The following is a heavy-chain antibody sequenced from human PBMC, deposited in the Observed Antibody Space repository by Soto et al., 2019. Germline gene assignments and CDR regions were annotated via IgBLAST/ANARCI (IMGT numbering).Heavy chain of an antibody. Sequence: QVQLQQWGAGLLKPSETLSLTCAVYGGSFSGYSWTWIRQPPGTGLEWLGEINHSGSTNYNPSLKSRGTLSVDTSKNQFSLNLTSVTAADTAVYYCASDKITGLFDYWGQGTLVTVSS. J-gene: IGHJ4*02. CDR1: GGSFSGYS. V-gene: IGHV4-34*01. CDR2: INHSGST. CDR3: ASDKITGLFDY. D-gene: IGHD2-8*02.